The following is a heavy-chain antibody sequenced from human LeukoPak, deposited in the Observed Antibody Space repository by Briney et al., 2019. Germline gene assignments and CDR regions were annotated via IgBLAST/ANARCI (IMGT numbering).Heavy chain of an antibody. J-gene: IGHJ4*02. CDR1: GGSISSSSCY. CDR3: ARAGLLWFGEGYFDY. V-gene: IGHV4-39*07. CDR2: IYYSGST. D-gene: IGHD3-10*01. Sequence: SETLSLTCTVSGGSISSSSCYWGWIRQPPGKGLEWIGSIYYSGSTYYNPSLKSRVTISVDTSKNQFSLKLSSVTAADTAVYYCARAGLLWFGEGYFDYWGQGTLVTVSS.